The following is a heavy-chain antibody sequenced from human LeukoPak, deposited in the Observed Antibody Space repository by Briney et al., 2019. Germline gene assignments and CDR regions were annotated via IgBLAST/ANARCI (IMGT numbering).Heavy chain of an antibody. J-gene: IGHJ3*02. Sequence: ASVKVSCKASGYTFTGYYMHWVRQAPGRGLEWMGRINPNSGGTNYAQKFQGRVTMTRDTSISTAYMELSRLRSDDTAVYYCARDHLWGDHGFDIWGQGTMVTVSS. D-gene: IGHD7-27*01. CDR1: GYTFTGYY. CDR2: INPNSGGT. V-gene: IGHV1-2*06. CDR3: ARDHLWGDHGFDI.